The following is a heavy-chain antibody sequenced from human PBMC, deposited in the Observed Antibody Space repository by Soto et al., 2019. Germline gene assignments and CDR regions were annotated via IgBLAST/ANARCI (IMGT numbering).Heavy chain of an antibody. J-gene: IGHJ6*02. CDR1: SYTFANLY. V-gene: IGHV1-46*01. CDR3: ARHFGVIRDYFYYYGMDI. CDR2: ISPSGAGT. Sequence: ASVKVSCKASSYTFANLYIHWVRQAPGQRLEWMGMISPSGAGTTYAQSFQGRFTMTRDTSTNTVYMQLSSLTSEDTAVYYCARHFGVIRDYFYYYGMDIWGQGTSVTVSS. D-gene: IGHD3-3*01.